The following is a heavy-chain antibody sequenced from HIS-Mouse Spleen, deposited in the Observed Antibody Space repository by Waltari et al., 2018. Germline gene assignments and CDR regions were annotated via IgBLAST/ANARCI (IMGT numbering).Heavy chain of an antibody. V-gene: IGHV4-34*01. D-gene: IGHD5-12*01. CDR1: GGSFSGYY. CDR2: INHSGST. Sequence: QVQLQQWGAGLLKPSETLSLTCAVYGGSFSGYYWSWIRQPPGKGLEWIGEINHSGSTNYNPSLKSRVTISVDTSKNQFSLKLSSVTAADTAVYYCARGTHSCYNERLDYWGQGTLVTVSS. J-gene: IGHJ4*02. CDR3: ARGTHSCYNERLDY.